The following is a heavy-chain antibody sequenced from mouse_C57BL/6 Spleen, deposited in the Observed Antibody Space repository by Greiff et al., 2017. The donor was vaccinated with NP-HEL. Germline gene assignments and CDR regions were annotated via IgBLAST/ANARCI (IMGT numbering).Heavy chain of an antibody. J-gene: IGHJ2*01. CDR1: GYTFTSYW. D-gene: IGHD1-1*01. CDR2: IDPSDSYT. CDR3: ARKFITTGFDY. V-gene: IGHV1-59*01. Sequence: QVQLQQPGAELVRPGTSVKLSCKASGYTFTSYWMHWVKQRPGQGLEWIGVIDPSDSYTNYNQKFKGKATLTVDTSSSTAYMQLSSLTSEDSAVYYCARKFITTGFDYWGQGTTLTVSS.